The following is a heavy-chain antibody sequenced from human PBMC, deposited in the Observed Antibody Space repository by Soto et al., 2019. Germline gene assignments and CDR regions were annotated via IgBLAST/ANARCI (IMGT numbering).Heavy chain of an antibody. CDR1: GYTFTSYG. J-gene: IGHJ4*02. CDR3: VRDRLTVTGTKCFDY. D-gene: IGHD4-17*01. V-gene: IGHV1-18*01. Sequence: GASVKVSCKASGYTFTSYGISWGRQAPGQGLEWMGWMNAYSGKTDYAQKFQGRVTMTTDTFTSTAYMDLRSLSSDDTAVYYCVRDRLTVTGTKCFDYWGQGTMVTVSS. CDR2: MNAYSGKT.